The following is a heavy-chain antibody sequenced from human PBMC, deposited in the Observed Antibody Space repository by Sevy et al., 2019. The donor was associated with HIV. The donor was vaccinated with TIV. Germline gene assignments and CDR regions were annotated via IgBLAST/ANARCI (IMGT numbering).Heavy chain of an antibody. Sequence: GGSLRLSCVASGFTFPIYSVLWVRQAPGKGLEWLTLISYDGNYKYYADSVKGRFTISRDNSNNNLYLQMSSLRVEDPALYFCAGVAVENCTNDCYHRFDHWGLGTLVTVSS. D-gene: IGHD2-8*01. CDR2: ISYDGNYK. J-gene: IGHJ4*02. CDR3: AGVAVENCTNDCYHRFDH. V-gene: IGHV3-30*04. CDR1: GFTFPIYS.